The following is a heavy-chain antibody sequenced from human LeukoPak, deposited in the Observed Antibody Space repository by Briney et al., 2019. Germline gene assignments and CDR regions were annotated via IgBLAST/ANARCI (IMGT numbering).Heavy chain of an antibody. V-gene: IGHV3-7*04. Sequence: GGSLRVSCAAPGFTFSTYWVNWVRQAPGKGLEWVATIKEDGTDKYYVDSLKGRFDISRDNAKNSLFLQMNSLRAEDTAVYYCTRGGTWVSDYWGQGTLVTVSS. CDR1: GFTFSTYW. D-gene: IGHD3-16*01. CDR3: TRGGTWVSDY. J-gene: IGHJ4*02. CDR2: IKEDGTDK.